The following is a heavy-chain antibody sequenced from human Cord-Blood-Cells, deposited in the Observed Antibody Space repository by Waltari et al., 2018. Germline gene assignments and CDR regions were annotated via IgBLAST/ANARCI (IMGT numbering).Heavy chain of an antibody. CDR3: TRDDSSGYW. CDR2: IRSKANSYAT. V-gene: IGHV3-73*02. D-gene: IGHD3-22*01. Sequence: EVQLVESGGGLVQPGGSLKLSCAASGFTFSGSAMQRVRQASGKGLEWVGRIRSKANSYATAYAASVKGRFTISRDDSKNTAYLQMNSLKTEDTAVYYCTRDDSSGYWWGQGTLVTVSS. CDR1: GFTFSGSA. J-gene: IGHJ4*02.